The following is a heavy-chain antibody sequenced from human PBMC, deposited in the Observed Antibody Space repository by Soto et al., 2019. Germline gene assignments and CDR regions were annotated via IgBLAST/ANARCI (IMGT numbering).Heavy chain of an antibody. CDR2: ISSSGSTI. CDR1: GFSFSSHS. Sequence: GGSLRLSCAASGFSFSSHSMKWVRQAPGKGLERVSYISSSGSTIYYAESVKGRFTISRDNAKNSLYLQMNSLRDDDTAVYYCARGRGYCGGTNCYLDYWGQGALVTVSS. D-gene: IGHD2-21*01. V-gene: IGHV3-48*02. J-gene: IGHJ4*02. CDR3: ARGRGYCGGTNCYLDY.